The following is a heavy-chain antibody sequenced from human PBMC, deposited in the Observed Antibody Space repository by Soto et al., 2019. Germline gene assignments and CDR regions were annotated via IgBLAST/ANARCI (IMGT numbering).Heavy chain of an antibody. J-gene: IGHJ3*02. D-gene: IGHD6-6*01. CDR3: ARGYSSSADDAFDI. Sequence: SETLSLTCAVYGGSCSGYYWSWIRQPPGKGLEWIGEINHSGSTNYNPSLKSRVTISVDTSKNQFSLKLSSVTAADTAVYYCARGYSSSADDAFDIWGQGTMVTVSS. CDR1: GGSCSGYY. V-gene: IGHV4-34*01. CDR2: INHSGST.